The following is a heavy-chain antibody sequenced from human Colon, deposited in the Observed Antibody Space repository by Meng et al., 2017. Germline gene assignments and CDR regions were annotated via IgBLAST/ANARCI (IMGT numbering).Heavy chain of an antibody. J-gene: IGHJ5*02. CDR3: VRFGGSYGSGSYGSS. CDR1: GYSISSGYY. Sequence: GSLRLSCIVSGYSISSGYYWGWIRQPPGVGLEWIATIHSSGSTYYNPSLKSRVTISVDTSKNQFSLKLSSVTAADTAVYYCVRFGGSYGSGSYGSSWGQGTLVTVSS. CDR2: IHSSGST. D-gene: IGHD3-10*01. V-gene: IGHV4-38-2*02.